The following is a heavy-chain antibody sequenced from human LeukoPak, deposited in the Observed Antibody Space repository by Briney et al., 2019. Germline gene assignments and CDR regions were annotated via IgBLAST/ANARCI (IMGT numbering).Heavy chain of an antibody. CDR1: GGSISSGDYY. Sequence: SETLSLTCTVSGGSISSGDYYWSWIRQAPGKGLGWIGYIYYSGSTYYNPSLKSRVTISVDTSKNQFSLKLSSVTAADTAVYYCARDRRALNAFDIWGQGTMVTVSS. V-gene: IGHV4-30-4*01. J-gene: IGHJ3*02. CDR2: IYYSGST. CDR3: ARDRRALNAFDI.